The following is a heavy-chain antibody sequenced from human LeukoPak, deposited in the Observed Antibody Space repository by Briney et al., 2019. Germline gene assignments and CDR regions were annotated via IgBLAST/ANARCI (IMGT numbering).Heavy chain of an antibody. CDR3: ARRGSNYDFWSGYLDMDV. CDR2: IYPDDSDT. CDR1: GYSFTSYW. V-gene: IGHV5-51*01. D-gene: IGHD3-3*01. Sequence: GESLKISCKGSGYSFTSYWIGWVRQMPGKGLEWMGIIYPDDSDTRYSPSFQGQVTISADKSISTAYLQWSSLKASDTAMYYCARRGSNYDFWSGYLDMDVWGKGTTVTVSS. J-gene: IGHJ6*03.